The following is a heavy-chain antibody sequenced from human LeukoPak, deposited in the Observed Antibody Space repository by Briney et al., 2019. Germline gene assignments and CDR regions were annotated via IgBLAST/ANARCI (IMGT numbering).Heavy chain of an antibody. CDR3: ARIFRIAVAGTGFDY. CDR2: ISGSGGST. D-gene: IGHD6-19*01. Sequence: GGSLRLSCAASGFTFSSYAISWVRQAPGKGLEWVSAISGSGGSTYYADSVKGRFTISRDNSKNTLYLQMNSLRAEDTAVYYCARIFRIAVAGTGFDYWGQGTLVTVSS. CDR1: GFTFSSYA. J-gene: IGHJ4*02. V-gene: IGHV3-23*01.